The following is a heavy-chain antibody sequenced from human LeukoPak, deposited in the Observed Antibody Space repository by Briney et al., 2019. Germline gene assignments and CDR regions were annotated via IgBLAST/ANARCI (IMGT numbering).Heavy chain of an antibody. D-gene: IGHD3-9*01. J-gene: IGHJ4*02. CDR1: GFTFSSYA. CDR3: ARALPYYDILTGYGAFDY. Sequence: GRSLRLSSAASGFTFSSYAMHWVRQAPGKGLEWVAVISYDGSNKYYADSVKGRFTISRDNSKNTLYLQMNSLRAEDTAVYYCARALPYYDILTGYGAFDYWGQGTLVTVSS. CDR2: ISYDGSNK. V-gene: IGHV3-30*04.